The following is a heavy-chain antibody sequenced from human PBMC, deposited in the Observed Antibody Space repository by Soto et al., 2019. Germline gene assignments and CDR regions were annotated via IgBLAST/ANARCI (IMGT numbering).Heavy chain of an antibody. Sequence: EVQLVESGGGLVQPGGSLRLSCAASGFTFSSYWMHWVRQAPGKGLVWVSRINSDGSSTSYADSVKGRFTISRDNAKNTLYLQMNSLRAEDTAVYYCARGGGSGYYYDLGFDYWGQGTLVTVSS. CDR2: INSDGSST. V-gene: IGHV3-74*01. CDR3: ARGGGSGYYYDLGFDY. D-gene: IGHD3-22*01. CDR1: GFTFSSYW. J-gene: IGHJ4*02.